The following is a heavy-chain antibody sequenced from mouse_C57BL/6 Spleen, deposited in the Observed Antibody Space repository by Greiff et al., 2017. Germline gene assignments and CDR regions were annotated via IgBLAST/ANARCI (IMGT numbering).Heavy chain of an antibody. CDR2: IDPSDSYT. Sequence: QVQLQQPGAELVRPGTSVKLSCKASGYTFTSYWLHWVKQRPGQGLEWIGVIDPSDSYTNYNQKFKGKATLTVDTSSSTAYMQRSSLTSEDSAVYYCASLFLFAYWGQGTLVTVSA. J-gene: IGHJ3*01. D-gene: IGHD2-3*01. CDR3: ASLFLFAY. CDR1: GYTFTSYW. V-gene: IGHV1-59*01.